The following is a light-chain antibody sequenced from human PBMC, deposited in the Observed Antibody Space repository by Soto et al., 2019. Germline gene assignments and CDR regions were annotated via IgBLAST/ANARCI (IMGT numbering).Light chain of an antibody. V-gene: IGKV3-20*01. CDR3: QHYCSSPPMYT. CDR2: GTY. Sequence: EIVLTQSPGTLSLSPGERATLSCRASQSVSTTYLGWYQQKPGQAPSLLVYGTYRRVTGIPDRFSGSGSGTDFTLTISSLEPEDFAVYYCQHYCSSPPMYTCGQGTKLEIK. J-gene: IGKJ2*01. CDR1: QSVSTTY.